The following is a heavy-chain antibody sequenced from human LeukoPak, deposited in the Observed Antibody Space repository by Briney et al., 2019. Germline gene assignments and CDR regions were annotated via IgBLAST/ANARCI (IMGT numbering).Heavy chain of an antibody. Sequence: GGSLRLSCAASGFIFSSYWMSWVRQAPGKGLEWVANIKRDGSEKYYVDSVKGRFTISRDNAKNSLYLQMNSLRAEGTAVYYCARGTDSSGYPGDYWGQGTLVTVSS. J-gene: IGHJ4*02. CDR2: IKRDGSEK. CDR3: ARGTDSSGYPGDY. V-gene: IGHV3-7*04. CDR1: GFIFSSYW. D-gene: IGHD3-22*01.